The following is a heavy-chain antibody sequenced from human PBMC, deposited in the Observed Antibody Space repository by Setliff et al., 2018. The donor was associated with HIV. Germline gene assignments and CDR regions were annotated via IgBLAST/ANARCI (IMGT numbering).Heavy chain of an antibody. CDR1: GYSISSGYY. J-gene: IGHJ4*02. Sequence: SETLSLTCAVSGYSISSGYYWGWIRQPPGKGLEWIGSIYHSGCTYYNPSLKSRVTISVDTSKNQFSLKLSSVTAADTAVYYCAREGTTVTLDYWGQGTLVTVSS. CDR3: AREGTTVTLDY. CDR2: IYHSGCT. D-gene: IGHD4-4*01. V-gene: IGHV4-38-2*02.